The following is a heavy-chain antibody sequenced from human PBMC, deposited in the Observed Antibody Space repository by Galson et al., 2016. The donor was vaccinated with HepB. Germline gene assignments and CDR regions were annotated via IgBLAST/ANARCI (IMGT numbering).Heavy chain of an antibody. Sequence: SLRLSCAASGFTFSSYALNWVGQAPGKGLEWVSYIGSRSSPIHYADSVKGRFTISRDNAKNSLYLQMNSLRDEDTAVYYCARVDEGYYYLIDYWGQGTLVTVAS. J-gene: IGHJ4*02. CDR3: ARVDEGYYYLIDY. CDR1: GFTFSSYA. V-gene: IGHV3-48*02. D-gene: IGHD3-22*01. CDR2: IGSRSSPI.